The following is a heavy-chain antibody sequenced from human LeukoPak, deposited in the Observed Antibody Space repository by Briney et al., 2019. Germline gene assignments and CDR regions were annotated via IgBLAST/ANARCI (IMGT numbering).Heavy chain of an antibody. V-gene: IGHV4-59*08. CDR2: IYYSGST. D-gene: IGHD5-18*01. CDR3: ARLSGDTAMVTIFDY. Sequence: SETLSLTCTVSGGSISSYYWSWIRQPPGKGLEWIGYIYYSGSTNYNPSLKSRVTISVDTSKNQVSLKLSSETAADTAVYYCARLSGDTAMVTIFDYWGQGTLVTVSS. CDR1: GGSISSYY. J-gene: IGHJ4*02.